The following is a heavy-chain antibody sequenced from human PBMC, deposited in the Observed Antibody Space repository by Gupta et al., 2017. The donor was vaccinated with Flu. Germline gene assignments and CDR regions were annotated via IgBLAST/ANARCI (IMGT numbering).Heavy chain of an antibody. Sequence: APGKGLEWVSSISSSSSYIYYADSVKGRFTISRDNAKNSLYLQMNSLRAEDTAVYYCARDRGVAAAGRGGLGYWGQGTLVTVSS. D-gene: IGHD6-13*01. J-gene: IGHJ4*02. CDR2: ISSSSSYI. V-gene: IGHV3-21*01. CDR3: ARDRGVAAAGRGGLGY.